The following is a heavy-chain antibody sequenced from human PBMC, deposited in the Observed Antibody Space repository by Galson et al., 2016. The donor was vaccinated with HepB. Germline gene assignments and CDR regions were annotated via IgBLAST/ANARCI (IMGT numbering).Heavy chain of an antibody. Sequence: ETLSLTCTVSGGSISSYYWSWIRQPPGKGLEWIGYIYYSGSTNYNPSLKSRVTISVDTSKNQFSLKLSSVTAAATAGYYCARWGSYYGSGSFQFYYYYGMDVWGQGTTVTVSS. CDR3: ARWGSYYGSGSFQFYYYYGMDV. CDR2: IYYSGST. CDR1: GGSISSYY. J-gene: IGHJ6*02. V-gene: IGHV4-59*01. D-gene: IGHD3-10*01.